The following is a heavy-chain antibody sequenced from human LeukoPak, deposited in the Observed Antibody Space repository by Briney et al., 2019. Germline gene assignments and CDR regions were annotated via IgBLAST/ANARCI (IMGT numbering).Heavy chain of an antibody. D-gene: IGHD6-13*01. CDR3: ARVLGYSSNSYVGRYFNF. J-gene: IGHJ4*02. CDR2: INHSGST. V-gene: IGHV4-34*01. Sequence: PSETLSLTCAVYGGSFSGYYWSWIRQSPGKGLEWIGEINHSGSTNYNPSLKSRVTISVDTSKNQFSLRLSSVTAAGTAVYYCARVLGYSSNSYVGRYFNFWSQGTLVTVSS. CDR1: GGSFSGYY.